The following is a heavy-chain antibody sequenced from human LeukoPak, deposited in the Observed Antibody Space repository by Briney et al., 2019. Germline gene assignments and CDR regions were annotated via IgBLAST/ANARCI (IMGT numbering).Heavy chain of an antibody. D-gene: IGHD3-22*01. CDR2: INTDGSNT. CDR1: GITFSTYA. CDR3: VVWGEDRSGHRFDF. V-gene: IGHV3-74*01. J-gene: IGHJ4*02. Sequence: GGSLRLSCVASGITFSTYAMSWVRQAPGKGLMWVSRINTDGSNTHYADSVKGRFTISRDNAKNTLYLQMNGLRVEDTAVYYCVVWGEDRSGHRFDFWGQGTLVTVSS.